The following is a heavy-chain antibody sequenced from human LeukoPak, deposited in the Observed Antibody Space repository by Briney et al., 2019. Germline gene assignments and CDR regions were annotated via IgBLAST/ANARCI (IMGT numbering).Heavy chain of an antibody. CDR1: GYTFTGYY. V-gene: IGHV1-2*02. CDR3: ARADYDFWSGYYDYYGMDV. J-gene: IGHJ6*02. CDR2: INPNSGGT. Sequence: ASVKVSCKASGYTFTGYYMHWVRQAPGQGLEWMGWINPNSGGTNYAQKFQGRVTMTRDTSISTAYMELSRLRSDDTAVYYCARADYDFWSGYYDYYGMDVWGQGTTVTVSS. D-gene: IGHD3-3*01.